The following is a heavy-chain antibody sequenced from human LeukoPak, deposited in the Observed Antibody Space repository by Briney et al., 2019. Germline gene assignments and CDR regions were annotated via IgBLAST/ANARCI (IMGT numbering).Heavy chain of an antibody. CDR3: AREITPWEIAASGKGYDY. CDR1: GFTFSSYS. J-gene: IGHJ4*02. D-gene: IGHD6-13*01. V-gene: IGHV3-21*01. CDR2: ISSSSSYI. Sequence: GGSLRLSCAASGFTFSSYSMNWVRQAPGKGLEWVAFISSSSSYIYYADSVKGRFTISRDNAKNSLYLQMNSLRAEDTAVYYCAREITPWEIAASGKGYDYWGQGTLVTVSS.